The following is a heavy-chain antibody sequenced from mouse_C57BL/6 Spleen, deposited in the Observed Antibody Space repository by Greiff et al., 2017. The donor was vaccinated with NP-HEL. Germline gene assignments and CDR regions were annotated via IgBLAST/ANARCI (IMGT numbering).Heavy chain of an antibody. V-gene: IGHV5-12*01. J-gene: IGHJ2*01. CDR2: ISNGGGST. Sequence: EVMLVESGGGLVQPGGSLKLSCAASGFTFSDYYMYWVRQTPEKRLEWVAYISNGGGSTYYPDTVKGRFTISRDNAKNTLYLQMSRLKSEDTAMYYCARHEDYGSSFDYWGQGTTLTVSS. CDR1: GFTFSDYY. D-gene: IGHD1-1*01. CDR3: ARHEDYGSSFDY.